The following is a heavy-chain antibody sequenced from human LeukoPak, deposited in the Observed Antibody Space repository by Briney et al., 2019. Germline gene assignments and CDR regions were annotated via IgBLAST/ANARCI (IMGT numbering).Heavy chain of an antibody. D-gene: IGHD2-2*01. CDR1: GFTFSIHG. Sequence: PGGSLRLSCVASGFTFSIHGMHWVRQAPGKGLEWVTFIRSDGSTKYYADSVKGRFTISRDNSKNTLYLQMSSLRAEDTAVYYCAKDLPTAFFDYWGQGTLVTVSS. V-gene: IGHV3-30*02. CDR3: AKDLPTAFFDY. CDR2: IRSDGSTK. J-gene: IGHJ4*02.